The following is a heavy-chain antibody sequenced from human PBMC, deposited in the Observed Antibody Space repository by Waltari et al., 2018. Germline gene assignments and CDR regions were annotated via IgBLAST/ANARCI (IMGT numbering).Heavy chain of an antibody. Sequence: VPLVQSGTEVENPGASLRVSCKASGHPLSALAIPRVRQAPGKGLEWLGGFDADDGASFDAQKFQGRLTRTEDTSTDTAYMELRSLTSEDTAVYYCAAGGGGSRLPRWGQGTLIIVS. CDR3: AAGGGGSRLPR. V-gene: IGHV1-24*01. CDR1: GHPLSALA. CDR2: FDADDGAS. D-gene: IGHD2-15*01. J-gene: IGHJ4*02.